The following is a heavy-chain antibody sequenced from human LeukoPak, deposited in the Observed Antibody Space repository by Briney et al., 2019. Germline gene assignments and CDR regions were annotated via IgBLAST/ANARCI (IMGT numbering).Heavy chain of an antibody. D-gene: IGHD3-10*01. Sequence: GGSLRLSCVVSGFSFSNYSMNWLRQAPGKGLEWVSYISNISSSNVIPYANSVKGRFTISRDNAKNSLYLQMNSLRDEDTTVYYCARVSGSYLVDYWGQGTLVTVSS. CDR1: GFSFSNYS. CDR2: ISNISSSNVI. J-gene: IGHJ4*02. CDR3: ARVSGSYLVDY. V-gene: IGHV3-48*02.